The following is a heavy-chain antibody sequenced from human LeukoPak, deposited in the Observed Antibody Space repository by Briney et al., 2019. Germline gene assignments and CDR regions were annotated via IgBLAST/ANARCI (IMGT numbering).Heavy chain of an antibody. J-gene: IGHJ4*02. CDR1: GFTLSSYW. CDR2: INSDGSTT. V-gene: IGHV3-74*01. CDR3: ARESRSNYDFWSAYHFDY. D-gene: IGHD3-3*01. Sequence: GGSLRLSCAASGFTLSSYWMHWVRQAPGKGLVWVSRINSDGSTTSYADSVKGRFTISRDTAKNTLYLQMNSLRAEDTAVCYCARESRSNYDFWSAYHFDYWGQGTLVTVSS.